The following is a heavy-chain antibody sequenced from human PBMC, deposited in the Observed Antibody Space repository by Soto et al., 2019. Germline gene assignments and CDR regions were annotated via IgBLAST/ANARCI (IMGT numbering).Heavy chain of an antibody. J-gene: IGHJ6*02. CDR1: GFIFSNNG. D-gene: IGHD5-12*01. V-gene: IGHV3-30*03. CDR2: VSHDGRKT. CDR3: ARDLRQGASGATVYGMDV. Sequence: QVQLVESGGGEIQPGTSLRLSCIASGFIFSNNGMHWDRQAPGKVLEWVALVSHDGRKTFYADSVKGRLTIYRDNSKNTVYLHMNNLRPEDTAVYRCARDLRQGASGATVYGMDVWGQGTTVTVSS.